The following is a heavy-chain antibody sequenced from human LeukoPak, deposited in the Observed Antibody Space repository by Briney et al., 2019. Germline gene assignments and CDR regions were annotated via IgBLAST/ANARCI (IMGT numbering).Heavy chain of an antibody. CDR1: GFTFSSYW. CDR3: ARATGYSSSWFDRELDY. V-gene: IGHV3-7*01. J-gene: IGHJ4*02. CDR2: IKQDGSEK. Sequence: GGSLRLSCAASGFTFSSYWMSWVRQAPGKGLEWVANIKQDGSEKYYVDSVKGRFTISRDNAKNSLYLQMNSLRAEDTAVYYCARATGYSSSWFDRELDYWGQGTLVTVSS. D-gene: IGHD6-13*01.